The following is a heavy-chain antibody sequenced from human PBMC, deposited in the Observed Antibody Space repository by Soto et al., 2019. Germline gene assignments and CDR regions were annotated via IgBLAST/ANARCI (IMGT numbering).Heavy chain of an antibody. CDR1: GFTFSSRW. CDR3: ATHDGPAAAGLVLDF. Sequence: EVQLVESGGGLVQPGGSLRLSCEASGFTFSSRWMNWVRQGPGKGLEWVANIKQDENGKDYVDSVTGRCTISRDNPKTSLYLPMPSLRAEYTAVYFCATHDGPAAAGLVLDFWGQGTLVTVSS. D-gene: IGHD6-13*01. J-gene: IGHJ4*02. V-gene: IGHV3-7*02. CDR2: IKQDENGK.